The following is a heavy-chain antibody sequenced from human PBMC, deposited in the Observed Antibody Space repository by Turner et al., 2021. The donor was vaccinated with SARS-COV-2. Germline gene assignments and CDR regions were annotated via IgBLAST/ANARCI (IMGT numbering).Heavy chain of an antibody. Sequence: QLQLQESGPGLVKPSETLSLPCTVSGGSISSSDYYWGWIRQPPGKGLEWIGSIYYSGSTYYNPSLKSRVTISVDTSKNQFSLKLSSVTAADTAVYYCARLGRGYFDSSGYYPGAFDIWGQGTMVTVSS. CDR3: ARLGRGYFDSSGYYPGAFDI. J-gene: IGHJ3*02. CDR2: IYYSGST. D-gene: IGHD3-22*01. V-gene: IGHV4-39*01. CDR1: GGSISSSDYY.